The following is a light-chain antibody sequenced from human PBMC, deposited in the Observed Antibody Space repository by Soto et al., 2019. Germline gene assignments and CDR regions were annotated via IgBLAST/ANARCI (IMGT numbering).Light chain of an antibody. V-gene: IGKV1-39*01. Sequence: DIQMTQSPSSLSASAGDRVTITCRASQGISTYLKWYQHRPVKAPKLLIFDASTLQRGVPSRFSGSGSGTDFTLKITSLQPEDFETYYGQQTYRTRTVGPGATVDMK. CDR3: QQTYRTRT. CDR1: QGISTY. J-gene: IGKJ3*01. CDR2: DAS.